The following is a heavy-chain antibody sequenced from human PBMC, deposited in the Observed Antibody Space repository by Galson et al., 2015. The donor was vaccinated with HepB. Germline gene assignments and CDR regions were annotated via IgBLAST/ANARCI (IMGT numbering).Heavy chain of an antibody. J-gene: IGHJ4*02. CDR3: ARVVGGSSGYNYFVPEFYFDH. CDR1: GFTLSSYW. V-gene: IGHV3-74*01. CDR2: INSDGITT. Sequence: SLRLSCAASGFTLSSYWMHWVRQGPGKGLVWVSRINSDGITTSYADSVKGRFTISRDNAKNTLYLQMNSLRAEDTAVYYCARVVGGSSGYNYFVPEFYFDHGGQGTLVTVSS. D-gene: IGHD3-22*01.